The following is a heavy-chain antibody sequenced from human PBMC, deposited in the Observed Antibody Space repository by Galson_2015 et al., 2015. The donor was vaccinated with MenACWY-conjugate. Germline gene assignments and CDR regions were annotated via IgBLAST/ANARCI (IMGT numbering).Heavy chain of an antibody. CDR3: AAGNYGDLDY. CDR2: IGSSGTPI. J-gene: IGHJ4*02. V-gene: IGHV3-48*03. D-gene: IGHD4-17*01. Sequence: SLRLSCAASGFDFSNYAMNWVRQAPGKGLEWVSYIGSSGTPIYYADSLKGRFTISRDNAKNSLYLQMNSLGAEDTAVYYCAAGNYGDLDYWGQGTLVTVSS. CDR1: GFDFSNYA.